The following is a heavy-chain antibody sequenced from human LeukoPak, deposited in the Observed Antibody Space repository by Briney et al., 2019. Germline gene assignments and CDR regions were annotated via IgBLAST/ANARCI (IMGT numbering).Heavy chain of an antibody. CDR1: GFTFSSYW. V-gene: IGHV3-74*01. D-gene: IGHD5-18*01. Sequence: LGGSLRLPCAASGFTFSSYWRHWVRQPPGRGLVWVSCFNSGGSSTSYAASVEGRLSISRANDNKTLLQHMNRRRADDTAVYYCGRDLGHDSYLQLWFSIDYWGQGTLVTVSS. CDR2: FNSGGSST. J-gene: IGHJ4*02. CDR3: GRDLGHDSYLQLWFSIDY.